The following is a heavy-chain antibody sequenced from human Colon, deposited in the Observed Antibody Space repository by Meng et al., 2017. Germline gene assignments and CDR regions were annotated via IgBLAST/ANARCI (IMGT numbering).Heavy chain of an antibody. Sequence: QVHPHESGPGLVRHSDDLSLVCTVAGGSIKSGGYLWSWVRQHPGKGLEYIGFMSDSGTTDYNPSLRSRVSISEIGSSKNQFSLTLRSVTAADTATYFCARDTLYGTDYWGQGVLVTVSS. J-gene: IGHJ4*02. V-gene: IGHV4-31*03. CDR2: MSDSGTT. CDR3: ARDTLYGTDY. CDR1: GGSIKSGGYL. D-gene: IGHD4-17*01.